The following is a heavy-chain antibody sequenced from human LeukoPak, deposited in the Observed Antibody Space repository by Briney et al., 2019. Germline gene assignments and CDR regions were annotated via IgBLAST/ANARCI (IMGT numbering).Heavy chain of an antibody. CDR3: AKDRLGVTTSDAFDI. J-gene: IGHJ3*02. D-gene: IGHD4-17*01. CDR2: ISGSGGST. CDR1: GFTFSSYA. V-gene: IGHV3-23*01. Sequence: PGGSLRHSCATSGFTFSSYAMSWVRQAPGKGLEWVSAISGSGGSTYYADSVKGRFTISRDNPKNTLYLQMNSLRAEDTAVYYCAKDRLGVTTSDAFDIWGQGTMVTVSS.